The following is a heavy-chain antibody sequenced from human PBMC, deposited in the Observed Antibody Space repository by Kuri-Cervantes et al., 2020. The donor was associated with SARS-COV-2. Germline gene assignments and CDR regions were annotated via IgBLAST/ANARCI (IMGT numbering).Heavy chain of an antibody. Sequence: GESLKISCAASGITFSSYAMSWVRQAPGKGLEWVSAITDDGGSTYYADSVKGRFTISRDNAKNSLYLQMNSLGDEDTAVYYCARESRDAYNLGSFDLWGRGTLVTVSS. J-gene: IGHJ2*01. CDR2: ITDDGGST. D-gene: IGHD5-24*01. CDR3: ARESRDAYNLGSFDL. V-gene: IGHV3-23*01. CDR1: GITFSSYA.